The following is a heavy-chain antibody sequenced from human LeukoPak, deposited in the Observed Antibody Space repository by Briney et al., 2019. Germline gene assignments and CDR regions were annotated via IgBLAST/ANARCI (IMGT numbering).Heavy chain of an antibody. CDR3: ASFMTPNRQLLHDY. J-gene: IGHJ4*02. Sequence: SVKVSCXASGGTFSSYAISWVRQAPGQGLEWMGGIIPIFGTANYAQKFQGRVTITADESTSTAYMELSSLRSEDTAVYYCASFMTPNRQLLHDYWGPGTLVTVSS. D-gene: IGHD2-2*01. V-gene: IGHV1-69*13. CDR1: GGTFSSYA. CDR2: IIPIFGTA.